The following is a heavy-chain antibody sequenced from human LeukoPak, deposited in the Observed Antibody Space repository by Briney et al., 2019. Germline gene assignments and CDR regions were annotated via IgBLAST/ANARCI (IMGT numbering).Heavy chain of an antibody. V-gene: IGHV1-2*02. CDR3: AREYYAYVWASYRYFDY. CDR1: GYTFTGYY. Sequence: ASVKVSCKASGYTFTGYYMHWVRQAPGQGLEWMGWINPNSGGTNYAQKFQGRVTMTRDTSISTAYMALSRLRSHDTAVYYCAREYYAYVWASYRYFDYWSQGTLVTVPS. D-gene: IGHD3-16*02. J-gene: IGHJ4*02. CDR2: INPNSGGT.